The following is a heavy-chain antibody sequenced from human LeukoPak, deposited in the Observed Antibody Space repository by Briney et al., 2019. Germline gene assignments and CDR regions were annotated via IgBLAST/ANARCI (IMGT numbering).Heavy chain of an antibody. D-gene: IGHD3-22*01. Sequence: ASVKVSCKASGGTFSSYAISWVRQAPGQGLEWMGRIIPILGIANYAQKFQGRVTITADKSTSTAYMELSSLRSEDTAVYYCARQRVYYDSSGSYFDAFDIWGQGTMVTVSS. V-gene: IGHV1-69*04. J-gene: IGHJ3*02. CDR3: ARQRVYYDSSGSYFDAFDI. CDR2: IIPILGIA. CDR1: GGTFSSYA.